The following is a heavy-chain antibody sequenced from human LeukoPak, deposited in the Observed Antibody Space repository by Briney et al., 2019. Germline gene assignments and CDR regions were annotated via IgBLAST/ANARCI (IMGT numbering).Heavy chain of an antibody. CDR1: GGSFSGYY. D-gene: IGHD3-16*02. CDR3: ASSSPRLYDYVWGSYRYTGARDY. CDR2: INHSGST. V-gene: IGHV4-34*01. Sequence: PLETLSLTCAVYGGSFSGYYWSWIRQPPGKGLEWIGEINHSGSTNYNPSLKSRVTISVDTSKNQFSLKLSSVTAADTAVYYCASSSPRLYDYVWGSYRYTGARDYWGQGTLVTVSS. J-gene: IGHJ4*02.